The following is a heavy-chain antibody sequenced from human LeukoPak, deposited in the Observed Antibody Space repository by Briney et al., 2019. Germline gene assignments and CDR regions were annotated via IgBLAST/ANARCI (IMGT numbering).Heavy chain of an antibody. CDR3: AREVRAYGGYSQSDY. CDR1: GFTVSSNE. Sequence: PGGSLRLSCAASGFTVSSNEMSWARQAPGKGLEWVSAISGSGGSTYYADSVKGRFTISRDNSKNTLYLQMNSLRAEDTAVYYCAREVRAYGGYSQSDYWGQGTLVTVSS. CDR2: ISGSGGST. J-gene: IGHJ4*02. V-gene: IGHV3-23*01. D-gene: IGHD5-12*01.